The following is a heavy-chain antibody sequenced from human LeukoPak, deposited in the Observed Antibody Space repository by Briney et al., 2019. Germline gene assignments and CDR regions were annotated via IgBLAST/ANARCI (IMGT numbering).Heavy chain of an antibody. CDR1: GFNFDDYA. V-gene: IGHV3-9*01. J-gene: IGHJ4*02. CDR3: AKDSGYSHNFDY. D-gene: IGHD4-11*01. CDR2: ISWNSASI. Sequence: GGSLRLSCAASGFNFDDYAMHWVRQVPGKGLEWVSGISWNSASIAYADSVKGRFTISRDNAKNTLYLQMNSLRAEDTAVYYCAKDSGYSHNFDYWGQGTLVTVSS.